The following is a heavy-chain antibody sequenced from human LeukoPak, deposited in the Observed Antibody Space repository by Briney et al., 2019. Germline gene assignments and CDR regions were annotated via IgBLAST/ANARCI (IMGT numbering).Heavy chain of an antibody. CDR3: ARRYSSGWPFDY. D-gene: IGHD6-19*01. V-gene: IGHV4-34*01. Sequence: SETLSLTCAVYGGSFSGYYWSWIRQPPGKGLEWIGEINHSGSTNYNPSLKSRVTISVDTSKNQFSLKLSSVTAADTAVYYCARRYSSGWPFDYWAREPWSPSPQ. CDR2: INHSGST. CDR1: GGSFSGYY. J-gene: IGHJ4*02.